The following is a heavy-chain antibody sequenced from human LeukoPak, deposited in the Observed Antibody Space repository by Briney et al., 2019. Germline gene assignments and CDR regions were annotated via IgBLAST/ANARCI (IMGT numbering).Heavy chain of an antibody. CDR2: IYYSGST. Sequence: SETLSLTCTGSGGSISSHYWSWIRQPPGKGLEWIGYIYYSGSTNYNPSLKSRVTISVDTSKNQFPLKLSSVTAADTAVYYCARETGYCSSTSCPIDYWGQGTLVTVSS. CDR1: GGSISSHY. D-gene: IGHD2-2*01. J-gene: IGHJ4*02. V-gene: IGHV4-59*11. CDR3: ARETGYCSSTSCPIDY.